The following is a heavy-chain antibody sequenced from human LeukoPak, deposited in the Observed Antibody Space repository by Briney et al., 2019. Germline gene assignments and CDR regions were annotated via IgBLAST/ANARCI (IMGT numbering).Heavy chain of an antibody. CDR1: GFTFSSYS. Sequence: PGGSLRLSCAASGFTFSSYSMNWVRQAPGKGLEWVSYISSSSSTIYYADSVKGRFTISRDNAKNSLYLQMNSLRAEDTAVYYCASAVIAAAGTGFDYWGHGTLVTVSS. V-gene: IGHV3-48*01. D-gene: IGHD6-13*01. CDR3: ASAVIAAAGTGFDY. J-gene: IGHJ4*01. CDR2: ISSSSSTI.